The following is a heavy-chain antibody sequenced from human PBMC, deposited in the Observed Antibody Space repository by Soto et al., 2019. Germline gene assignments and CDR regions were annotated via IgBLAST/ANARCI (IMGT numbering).Heavy chain of an antibody. J-gene: IGHJ4*02. V-gene: IGHV4-59*01. D-gene: IGHD1-26*01. Sequence: QVQLQESGPGLVKPSETLSLTCTVSGGSISSYYWSWIRQPPGKGLEWIGYIYYSGSTNYNPSLRXRXPXXVDTSKTHFSLKLSSVTAADTAVYYCARGREGTDYWGQGTLVTVSS. CDR3: ARGREGTDY. CDR2: IYYSGST. CDR1: GGSISSYY.